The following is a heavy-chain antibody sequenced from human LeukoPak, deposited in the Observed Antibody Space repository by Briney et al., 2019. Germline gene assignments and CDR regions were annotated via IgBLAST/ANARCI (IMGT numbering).Heavy chain of an antibody. CDR1: GFTFDDYA. D-gene: IGHD1-26*01. J-gene: IGHJ6*03. CDR3: TKDNTGSYVGYYMDV. CDR2: ISWNSGSI. V-gene: IGHV3-9*01. Sequence: GGSLRLSCAASGFTFDDYAMHWVRQVPGKGLEWVSGISWNSGSIGYADSVKGRFTISRDNAKNSLYLQMNSLRPDDTALYYCTKDNTGSYVGYYMDVWGKGTTVTISS.